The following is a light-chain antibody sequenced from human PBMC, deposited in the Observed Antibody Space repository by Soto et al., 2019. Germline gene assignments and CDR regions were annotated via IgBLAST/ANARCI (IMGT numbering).Light chain of an antibody. CDR2: GNS. Sequence: QSVLTQPPSVSGAPGQRVTISCTGSSSNIGAGYDVHWYQQLPGTAPKLLIYGNSNRPSGVPDRFSGSKSGTSASLAITGLQGEDAADYYCQSYDRSLSAVFGGGTQLTVL. V-gene: IGLV1-40*01. CDR1: SSNIGAGYD. J-gene: IGLJ7*01. CDR3: QSYDRSLSAV.